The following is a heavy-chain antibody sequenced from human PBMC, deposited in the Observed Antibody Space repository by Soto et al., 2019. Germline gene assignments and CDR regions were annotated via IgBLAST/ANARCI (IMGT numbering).Heavy chain of an antibody. CDR3: ATGQQVRMADI. D-gene: IGHD6-13*01. CDR2: ISSDSRDT. V-gene: IGHV3-11*03. J-gene: IGHJ3*02. Sequence: PGGCLRLSCAASGFTVSGHYMGWIRQPPGKGLEWISYISSDSRDTNYADSIKGRFTISRDNAKNSLYLQMNDLRAEDTAMYFCATGQQVRMADIWGQGTMVTVSS. CDR1: GFTVSGHY.